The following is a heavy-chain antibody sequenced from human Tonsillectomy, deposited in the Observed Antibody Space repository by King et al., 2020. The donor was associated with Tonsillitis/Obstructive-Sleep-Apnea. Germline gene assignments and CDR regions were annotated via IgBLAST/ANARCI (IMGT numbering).Heavy chain of an antibody. V-gene: IGHV1-69*18. Sequence: QLVQSGAEVKKPGSSVKVSCKASGDTFSSFGVSWVRQAPGQGLEWMGTIVPISGTTNYAQKFQGRVTITADESTNTAYMELSSLRSEDTAVYFCARVYYDFLTGSSPSYFPYMDVWGRGPTVTVS. J-gene: IGHJ6*03. D-gene: IGHD3-9*01. CDR1: GDTFSSFG. CDR3: ARVYYDFLTGSSPSYFPYMDV. CDR2: IVPISGTT.